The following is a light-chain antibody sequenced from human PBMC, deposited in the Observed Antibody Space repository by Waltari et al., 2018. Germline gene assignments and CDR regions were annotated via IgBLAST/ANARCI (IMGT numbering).Light chain of an antibody. J-gene: IGKJ2*01. CDR3: MEGAQWYT. CDR2: KVS. V-gene: IGKV2-30*01. CDR1: QSLAFSDGKTY. Sequence: DVVLTQSPLSLSVTPGQSASVSCRSSQSLAFSDGKTYLNWFHQRPGQSPRRLIYKVSNRGSGVPDRISGSGSGTDCALKISRVEAEDVGVYYCMEGAQWYTFGQGTKLEIK.